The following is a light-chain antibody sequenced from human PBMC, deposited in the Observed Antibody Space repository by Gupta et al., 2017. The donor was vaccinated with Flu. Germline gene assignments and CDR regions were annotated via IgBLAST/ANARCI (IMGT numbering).Light chain of an antibody. Sequence: DIQMTQSPSSLSASVGDRVTITCQASQGISNYLNWYQQQPGKAPKLLIYDASNLETGVPPRFSGSGSGTDFTFTISSLQPEDIETYYCQQYDSFGPGTKVNIK. CDR3: QQYDS. J-gene: IGKJ3*01. CDR2: DAS. V-gene: IGKV1-33*01. CDR1: QGISNY.